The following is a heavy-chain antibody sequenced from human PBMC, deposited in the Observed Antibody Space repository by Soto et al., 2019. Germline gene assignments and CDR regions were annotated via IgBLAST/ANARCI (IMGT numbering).Heavy chain of an antibody. J-gene: IGHJ6*02. CDR3: AKGGYSYGLYYYCYGMDV. CDR2: ISGSGGST. V-gene: IGHV3-23*01. D-gene: IGHD5-18*01. CDR1: GFTFSSYA. Sequence: EVQLLESGGGLVQPGGSLRLSCAASGFTFSSYAMSWVRQAPGKGLEWVSAISGSGGSTYYADSVKGRFTISRDNSKNTLYLQMNGLRAEDTAVYYCAKGGYSYGLYYYCYGMDVWGQGTTVTVSS.